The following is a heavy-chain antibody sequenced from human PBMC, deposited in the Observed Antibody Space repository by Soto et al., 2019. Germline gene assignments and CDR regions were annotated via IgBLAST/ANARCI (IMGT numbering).Heavy chain of an antibody. CDR2: INPDSGDT. J-gene: IGHJ2*01. D-gene: IGHD2-15*01. CDR1: GYTFTGYS. CDR3: ARDFHIRITSWYFDL. V-gene: IGHV1-2*02. Sequence: QVQLVQSGAEMKKPGASVKVSCKASGYTFTGYSVHWVRQAPGQGPAWMGWINPDSGDTNYAQKFQDRVTMTSDTSISTAYMELRRLRSDDTAVYYCARDFHIRITSWYFDLWGRGTLVTVSS.